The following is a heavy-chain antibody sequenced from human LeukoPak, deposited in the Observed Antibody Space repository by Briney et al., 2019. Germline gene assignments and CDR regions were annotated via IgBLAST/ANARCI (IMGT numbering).Heavy chain of an antibody. Sequence: GGSLRLSCAASGFTFSSYSMNWVRQAPGKGLEWVSSISSSSSYIYYADSGKGRFTISRDNAKNSLYLQMNSLRAEDTAVYYCARDLGRDGYKIVGAFAYWGQGTLVTVSS. V-gene: IGHV3-21*01. CDR3: ARDLGRDGYKIVGAFAY. D-gene: IGHD5-24*01. J-gene: IGHJ4*02. CDR1: GFTFSSYS. CDR2: ISSSSSYI.